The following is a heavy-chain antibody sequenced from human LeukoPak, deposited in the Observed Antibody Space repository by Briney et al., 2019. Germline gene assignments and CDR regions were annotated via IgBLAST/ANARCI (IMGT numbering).Heavy chain of an antibody. J-gene: IGHJ4*02. CDR1: GYTFTGYY. CDR2: INPNSGGT. V-gene: IGHV1-2*02. CDR3: ARDGLERRGYFDY. D-gene: IGHD1-1*01. Sequence: ASVKVSCKASGYTFTGYYMHWVRQAPGQGLEWMGWINPNSGGTNYAQKFQGRVTMTRDTSISTAYMELSRLRSDDTAVYYCARDGLERRGYFDYWGQGTLVAVSS.